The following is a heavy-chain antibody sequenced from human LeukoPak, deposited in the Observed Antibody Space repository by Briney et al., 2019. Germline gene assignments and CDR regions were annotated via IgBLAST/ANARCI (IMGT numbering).Heavy chain of an antibody. D-gene: IGHD5-12*01. Sequence: NPGGSLRLSCAASGFTFSSYSMNWVRQAPGKGLEWVSSISSSSSYIYYADSVKGRFTISRDNAKNSLYLQMNSLRAEDTAVYYCARDPGSSGYDDPRDYWGQGTLVTVSS. CDR3: ARDPGSSGYDDPRDY. CDR1: GFTFSSYS. CDR2: ISSSSSYI. V-gene: IGHV3-21*01. J-gene: IGHJ4*02.